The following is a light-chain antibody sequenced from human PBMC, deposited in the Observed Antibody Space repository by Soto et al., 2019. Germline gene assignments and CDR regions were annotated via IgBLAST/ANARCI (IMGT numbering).Light chain of an antibody. CDR1: KLGDKY. CDR2: QHS. J-gene: IGLJ2*01. V-gene: IGLV3-1*01. CDR3: QAWDGSTDVV. Sequence: SYELTQPPSVSVSPGQTASITCSGDKLGDKYTCWYQQKPGQSPVLVIYQHSQRPSGIPERFSGSNSGNTATLTISGTQAMDEADYYCQAWDGSTDVVFGGGTKVTVL.